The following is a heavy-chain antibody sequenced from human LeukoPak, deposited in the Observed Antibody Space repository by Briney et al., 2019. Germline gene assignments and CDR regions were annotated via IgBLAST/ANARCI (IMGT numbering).Heavy chain of an antibody. CDR2: INPNSGGT. D-gene: IGHD5-12*01. V-gene: IGHV1-2*02. Sequence: ASVKVSCKASGYTFTGYYMHWVRQAPGQGLEWMGWINPNSGGTNYAQKFQGRVTMTRDTSISTAYMELSRLRSDDTAVYYCARDLSDGGGWLRLPDYWGQGTLVTVSS. J-gene: IGHJ4*02. CDR3: ARDLSDGGGWLRLPDY. CDR1: GYTFTGYY.